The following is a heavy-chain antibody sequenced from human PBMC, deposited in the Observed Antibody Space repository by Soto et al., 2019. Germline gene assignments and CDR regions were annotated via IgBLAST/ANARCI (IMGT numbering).Heavy chain of an antibody. D-gene: IGHD3-10*01. J-gene: IGHJ3*02. V-gene: IGHV1-69*08. CDR2: IIAIRDTG. CDR1: GGSFSSSS. Sequence: ASVKVSCKASGGSFSSSSISWVRQAPGQGLEWMGRIIAIRDTGNYAQKFQGRLTITADKSTSTAYMELSSLRSEDTAVYYCARDRVGMVRGALDAFDIWGQGTMVTVSS. CDR3: ARDRVGMVRGALDAFDI.